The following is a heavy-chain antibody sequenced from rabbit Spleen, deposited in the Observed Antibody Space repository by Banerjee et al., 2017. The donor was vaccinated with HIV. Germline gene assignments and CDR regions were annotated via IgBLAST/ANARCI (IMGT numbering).Heavy chain of an antibody. CDR2: IAGSSSGFT. Sequence: QSLEESGGGLVQPEGSLTLTCKAFRFSFSSSDYICWVRQAPGKGLEWISCIAGSSSGFTYSATWATGRFTISRTSSTTVTLQMTSLAAADTATYFCARDLAGAIGWNFYLWGQGTLVTVS. CDR3: ARDLAGAIGWNFYL. J-gene: IGHJ4*01. D-gene: IGHD4-1*01. V-gene: IGHV1S40*01. CDR1: RFSFSSSDY.